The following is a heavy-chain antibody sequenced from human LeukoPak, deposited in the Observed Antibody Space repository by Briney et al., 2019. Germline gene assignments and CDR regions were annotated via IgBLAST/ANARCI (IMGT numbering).Heavy chain of an antibody. CDR3: ARDLVVVVAASTTVTYFDY. D-gene: IGHD2-15*01. CDR2: IYHSGST. V-gene: IGHV4-4*02. CDR1: GGSISSVRW. Sequence: SGTLSLTCAVSGGSISSVRWWSWVRQPPGKGLEWIGEIYHSGSTNYNPSLKSRVTISVDKSKNQFSLKLSSVTAADTAVYYCARDLVVVVAASTTVTYFDYWGQGTLVTVSS. J-gene: IGHJ4*02.